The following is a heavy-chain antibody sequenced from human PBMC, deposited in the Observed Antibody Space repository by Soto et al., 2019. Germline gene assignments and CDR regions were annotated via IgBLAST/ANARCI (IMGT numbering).Heavy chain of an antibody. CDR1: GFTFRSHA. D-gene: IGHD6-19*01. CDR2: ISHDGNNQ. V-gene: IGHV3-30-3*01. CDR3: ARGSGWYEIDY. J-gene: IGHJ4*02. Sequence: QVQLVESGGGVVQPGRSLRLSCAASGFTFRSHAMYWVRQPPGKGLEWVAVISHDGNNQYYTDSVKGRFTLSRDNSKNTLYLQMNSLTADDTAVYYCARGSGWYEIDYWGQGTLVTASS.